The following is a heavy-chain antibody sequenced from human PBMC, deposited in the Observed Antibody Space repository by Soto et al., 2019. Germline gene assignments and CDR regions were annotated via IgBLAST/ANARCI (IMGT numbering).Heavy chain of an antibody. D-gene: IGHD6-19*01. CDR1: GGSVSSGSYY. Sequence: QVQLQESGPGLVKPSETLSLTCTVSGGSVSSGSYYWSWIRQPPGKGLEWIGYIYYSGSTNYNPSLKGRVTISVDTSKNQFSLKLSSVTAADTAVYYCARGEYSSGWEGWFDPWGQGTLVTVSS. J-gene: IGHJ5*02. CDR2: IYYSGST. CDR3: ARGEYSSGWEGWFDP. V-gene: IGHV4-61*01.